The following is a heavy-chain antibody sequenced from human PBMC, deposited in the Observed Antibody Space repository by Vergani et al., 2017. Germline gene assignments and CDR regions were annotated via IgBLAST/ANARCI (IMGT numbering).Heavy chain of an antibody. J-gene: IGHJ6*02. CDR2: VDPEDGET. Sequence: EVQLVQSGAEVKKPGATMKISCKVSGYTFTDHYMHWVKQAPGKGLEWMGLVDPEDGETIYAEKFKGRVTIAAETSTDTAHSELSSLISEDTAVYYCATPQTVTTGGMEVWGQGTTVIVSS. CDR3: ATPQTVTTGGMEV. CDR1: GYTFTDHY. D-gene: IGHD4-17*01. V-gene: IGHV1-69-2*01.